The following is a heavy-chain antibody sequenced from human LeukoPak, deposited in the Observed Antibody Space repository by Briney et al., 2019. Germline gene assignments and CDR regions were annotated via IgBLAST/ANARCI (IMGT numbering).Heavy chain of an antibody. CDR2: ISSSISYI. D-gene: IGHD3-10*01. J-gene: IGHJ4*02. V-gene: IGHV3-21*04. Sequence: GGSLRLSCAASGFTFSSYSMNWVRQAPGKGLEWVSSISSSISYIYYPDSVKGRFTISRDNAKNSLYLQMNSLRAEDTAVYYCAKAPTYYYGSGSYSVLDYWGQGTLVTVSS. CDR1: GFTFSSYS. CDR3: AKAPTYYYGSGSYSVLDY.